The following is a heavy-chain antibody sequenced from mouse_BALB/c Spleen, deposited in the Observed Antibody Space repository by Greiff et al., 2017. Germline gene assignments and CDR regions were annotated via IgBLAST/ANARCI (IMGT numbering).Heavy chain of an antibody. CDR2: IYPGNSDT. J-gene: IGHJ2*01. D-gene: IGHD2-1*01. V-gene: IGHV1-5*01. CDR1: GYSFTSYW. Sequence: EVQVVESGTVLARPGASVKMSCKASGYSFTSYWMHWVKQRPGQGLEWIGAIYPGNSDTSYNQKFKGKAKLTAVTSASTAYMGLSSLTNEDSAVYYGTRDIYNGKSYCENGGQGTTLTVSS. CDR3: TRDIYNGKSYCEN.